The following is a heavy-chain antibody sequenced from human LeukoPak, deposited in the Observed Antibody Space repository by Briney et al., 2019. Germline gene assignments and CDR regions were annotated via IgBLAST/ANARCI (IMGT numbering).Heavy chain of an antibody. Sequence: GGSLRLSCAASGFSFSSSSMNWVRQAPGKGLEWVSAISASGGSTYYADSVEGRFTISRDNSKNTLYLQLNTLRADDTAVYYCAKSSGEHWLVWAYWGQGTLVSVSS. D-gene: IGHD6-19*01. J-gene: IGHJ4*02. CDR1: GFSFSSSS. V-gene: IGHV3-23*01. CDR2: ISASGGST. CDR3: AKSSGEHWLVWAY.